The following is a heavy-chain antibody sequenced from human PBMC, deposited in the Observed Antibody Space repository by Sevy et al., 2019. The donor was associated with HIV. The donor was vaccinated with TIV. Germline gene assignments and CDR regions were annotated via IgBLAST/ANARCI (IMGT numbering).Heavy chain of an antibody. Sequence: GGSLRLSCAASGVTFNSNAMSWVRQAPGKGLEWVSTISGSGGYTYYADSVKGRFTISRDNSRNTVYLEMNSLRAEDTAVYYCTNRGVVIITGFEFWGQGTLVTVSS. V-gene: IGHV3-23*01. CDR3: TNRGVVIITGFEF. D-gene: IGHD1-20*01. CDR2: ISGSGGYT. J-gene: IGHJ4*02. CDR1: GVTFNSNA.